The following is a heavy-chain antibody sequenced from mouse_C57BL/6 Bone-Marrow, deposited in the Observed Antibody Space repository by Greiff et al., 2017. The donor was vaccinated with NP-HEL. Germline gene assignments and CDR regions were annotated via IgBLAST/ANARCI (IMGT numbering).Heavy chain of an antibody. CDR2: INPSTGGT. J-gene: IGHJ3*01. CDR1: GYSFTGYY. V-gene: IGHV1-42*01. Sequence: EVQLQQSGPELVKPGASVKISCKASGYSFTGYYMNWVKQSPEKSLEWIGEINPSTGGTTYNQKFKAKATLTVDKSSSTAYMQLKSLTSEDSAVYYCARTEGNPAWFAYWGQGTLVTVSA. D-gene: IGHD2-1*01. CDR3: ARTEGNPAWFAY.